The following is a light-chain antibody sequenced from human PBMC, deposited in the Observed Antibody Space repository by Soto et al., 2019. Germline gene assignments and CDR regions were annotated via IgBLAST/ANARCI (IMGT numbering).Light chain of an antibody. CDR3: CSYAGSSTSVV. CDR1: SSDVGSYNL. CDR2: EGS. V-gene: IGLV2-23*01. Sequence: QSALTQPASVSGSPGQSITISCTGTSSDVGSYNLVSWYQQHPGKAPNLIIYEGSKRPSGVSNRFSGSKSGNTASLTISGLQAEDEADYYCCSYAGSSTSVVFGGGTKVTVL. J-gene: IGLJ2*01.